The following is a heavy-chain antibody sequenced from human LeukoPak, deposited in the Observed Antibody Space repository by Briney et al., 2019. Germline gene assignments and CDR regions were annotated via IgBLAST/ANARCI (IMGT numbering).Heavy chain of an antibody. CDR1: GFTFSSYA. J-gene: IGHJ4*02. CDR2: ISGSGGST. V-gene: IGHV3-23*01. Sequence: GGSLRLSCAASGFTFSSYAMSWVRQAPGKGLEWVSAISGSGGSTYYADSMKGRFTISRDNSKNTLYLQMNSLRAEDTAVYYCAKATVRGIIVTSAAQFDYWGQGTLVTVSS. D-gene: IGHD3-10*01. CDR3: AKATVRGIIVTSAAQFDY.